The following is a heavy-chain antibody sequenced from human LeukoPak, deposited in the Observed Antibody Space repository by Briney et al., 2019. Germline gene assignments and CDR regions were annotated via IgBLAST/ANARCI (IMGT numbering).Heavy chain of an antibody. D-gene: IGHD4-17*01. CDR1: GGSISSGGYY. CDR2: IYDSGST. Sequence: SETLSLTCTVSGGSISSGGYYWSWIRQPPGKGLEWIGYIYDSGSTYYNPSLKSRVTISVDRSKNQFSLKLSSVTAADTAIYYCASGDLYYFDYWGQGTLVTVSS. CDR3: ASGDLYYFDY. V-gene: IGHV4-30-2*01. J-gene: IGHJ4*02.